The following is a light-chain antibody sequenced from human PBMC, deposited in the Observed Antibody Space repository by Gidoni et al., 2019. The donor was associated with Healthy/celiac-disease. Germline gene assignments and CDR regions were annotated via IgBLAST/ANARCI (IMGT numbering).Light chain of an antibody. CDR2: HAS. Sequence: EIVLTQSPATLSLSPGERATLSCRASQSVSSYLAWYQQKPGLAPRLLIYHASSRATGIPARFSGSGSGTDFTLTISSLEPEDFAVYYCQQRSNWPPITFGQGTRLEIK. V-gene: IGKV3-11*01. J-gene: IGKJ5*01. CDR3: QQRSNWPPIT. CDR1: QSVSSY.